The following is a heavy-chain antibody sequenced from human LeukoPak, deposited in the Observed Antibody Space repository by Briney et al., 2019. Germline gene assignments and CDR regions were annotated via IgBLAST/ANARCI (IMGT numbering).Heavy chain of an antibody. CDR3: ARTNYYDSSGYSERKYYFDY. J-gene: IGHJ4*02. CDR1: GGSISSYY. V-gene: IGHV4-59*12. D-gene: IGHD3-22*01. CDR2: IYYSGST. Sequence: SETLSLTCTVSGGSISSYYWSWIRQPPGKGLEWIGYIYYSGSTNYNPSLKSRVTISVDTSKNQFSLKLSSVTAADTAVYYCARTNYYDSSGYSERKYYFDYWGQGTLVTVSS.